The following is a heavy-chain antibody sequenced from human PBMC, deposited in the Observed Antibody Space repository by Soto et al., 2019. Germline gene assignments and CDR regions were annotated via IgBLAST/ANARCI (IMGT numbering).Heavy chain of an antibody. CDR3: ACDIDDSSDYGDY. CDR1: GFTFSRYW. CDR2: IKEDGSEK. D-gene: IGHD4-4*01. V-gene: IGHV3-7*01. Sequence: EVHLVESGGALVQPGGSLGLSCVVSGFTFSRYWMSWVRQAPGKGLEWVANIKEDGSEKYYVDSVRGRFTISRDNTKNSLYLQRSSLRAEDTAVYYCACDIDDSSDYGDYWGQGTLVTVSS. J-gene: IGHJ4*02.